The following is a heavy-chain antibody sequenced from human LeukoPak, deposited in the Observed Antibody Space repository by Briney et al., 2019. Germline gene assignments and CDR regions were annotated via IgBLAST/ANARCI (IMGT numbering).Heavy chain of an antibody. D-gene: IGHD2-2*01. V-gene: IGHV4-39*07. CDR2: FEYGGST. J-gene: IGHJ5*02. Sequence: GSLRLSCAASGFTVSSNYMSWVRQAPGKGLEWIGSFEYGGSTYYNPSLKSRVTISVDTSKNQFSLKLSSVTAADTAVYYCARESSRDCRTTSCYEVFDPWGQGTLVTVSS. CDR1: GFTVSSNYM. CDR3: ARESSRDCRTTSCYEVFDP.